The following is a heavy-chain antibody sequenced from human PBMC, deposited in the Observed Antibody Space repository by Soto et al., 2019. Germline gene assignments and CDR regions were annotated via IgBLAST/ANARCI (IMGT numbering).Heavy chain of an antibody. CDR3: ASTDYGGTYFDD. J-gene: IGHJ4*02. CDR2: IWYDGSNK. V-gene: IGHV3-33*01. Sequence: QVQLVESGGGVVQPGRSLRLSCAASGFTFSSYGMHWVRQAPGKGLEWVAVIWYDGSNKYYADSVKGRFTISRDNSKYTLYLQMNSLRAEDTAVYYCASTDYGGTYFDDWCQGTLFTVSS. D-gene: IGHD4-17*01. CDR1: GFTFSSYG.